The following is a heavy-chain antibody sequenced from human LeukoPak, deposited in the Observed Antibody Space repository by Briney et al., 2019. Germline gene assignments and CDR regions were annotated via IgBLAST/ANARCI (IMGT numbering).Heavy chain of an antibody. CDR3: ASHYYDSSGFYYIEDH. D-gene: IGHD3-22*01. CDR2: IHYSGST. J-gene: IGHJ4*02. Sequence: PSETLSLTCTVSGGSISSSSYYWGWIRQPPGKGLEWIGSIHYSGSTYYNPSLKSRVTISVDTSKNQFSLKLNSVTAADTAVYYCASHYYDSSGFYYIEDHWGQGTLVTVSS. V-gene: IGHV4-39*01. CDR1: GGSISSSSYY.